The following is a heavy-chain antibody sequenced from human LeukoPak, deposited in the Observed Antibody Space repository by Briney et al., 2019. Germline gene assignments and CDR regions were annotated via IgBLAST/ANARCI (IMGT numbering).Heavy chain of an antibody. D-gene: IGHD6-19*01. J-gene: IGHJ4*02. CDR3: ARAGSAWYGDY. CDR1: GYTFTSYG. V-gene: IGHV1-18*01. CDR2: INPSGGST. Sequence: ASVKVSCKASGYTFTSYGISWVRQAPGQGLEWMGIINPSGGSTSYAQKFQGRVTMTTDTSTSTAYMELRSLRSDDTAVYYCARAGSAWYGDYWGQGTLVTVSS.